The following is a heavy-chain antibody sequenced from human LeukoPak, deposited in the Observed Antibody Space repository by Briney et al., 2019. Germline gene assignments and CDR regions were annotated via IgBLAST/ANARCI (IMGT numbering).Heavy chain of an antibody. J-gene: IGHJ4*02. D-gene: IGHD3-10*01. Sequence: SETLSLTCTVSGGSISSSSYYWGWIRQPPGKGLEWIGSIYYSGSTNYNPSLKSRVTISVDTSKNQFSLKLSSVTAADTAVYYCARGFGRLWFGELFFDYWGQGTLVTVSS. CDR1: GGSISSSSYY. CDR3: ARGFGRLWFGELFFDY. V-gene: IGHV4-39*07. CDR2: IYYSGST.